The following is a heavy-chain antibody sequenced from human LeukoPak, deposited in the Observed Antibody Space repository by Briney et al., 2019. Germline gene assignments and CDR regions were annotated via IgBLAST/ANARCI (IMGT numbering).Heavy chain of an antibody. Sequence: PGGSLRLSCAASGFTLRSYDMSWVRQAPGKGLEWVAATSGSGVNSYYADSVRGRFTISRDNSQNTLYLQMDSLRAEDTALYCCAKEYSGYDFDYWGQGTLVTVSS. V-gene: IGHV3-23*01. CDR1: GFTLRSYD. CDR2: TSGSGVNS. J-gene: IGHJ4*02. D-gene: IGHD5-12*01. CDR3: AKEYSGYDFDY.